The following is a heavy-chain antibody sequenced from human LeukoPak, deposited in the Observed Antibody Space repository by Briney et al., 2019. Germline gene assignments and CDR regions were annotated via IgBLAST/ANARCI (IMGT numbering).Heavy chain of an antibody. CDR1: GYTFTSYG. CDR3: ARGLTYGSGRFFYYSMDV. V-gene: IGHV1-2*02. CDR2: INAKSGGT. J-gene: IGHJ6*03. D-gene: IGHD3-10*01. Sequence: ASVKVSCKASGYTFTSYGISWVRQAPGQGLEWMGWINAKSGGTHYPQKFQGRVTMTRDTSINTAYMELSRLGPDDTAIYFCARGLTYGSGRFFYYSMDVWGRGTTVTVSS.